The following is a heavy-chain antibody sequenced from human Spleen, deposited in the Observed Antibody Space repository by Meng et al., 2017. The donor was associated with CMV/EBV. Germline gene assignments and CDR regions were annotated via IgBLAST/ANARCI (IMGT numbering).Heavy chain of an antibody. D-gene: IGHD3-3*01. CDR3: ARHGMYYDFWSGYRPGAFDY. V-gene: IGHV3-53*01. CDR2: IYSGGST. Sequence: GGSLRLSCAASGLTVSSNYMSWVRQAPGKGLEWVSVIYSGGSTYYADSVKGRFTISRDNSKNTLYLQMNSLRAEDTAVYYCARHGMYYDFWSGYRPGAFDYWGQGTLVTVSS. CDR1: GLTVSSNY. J-gene: IGHJ4*02.